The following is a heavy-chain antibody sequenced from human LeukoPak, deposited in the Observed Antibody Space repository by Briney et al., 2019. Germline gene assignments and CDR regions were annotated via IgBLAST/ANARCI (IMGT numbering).Heavy chain of an antibody. J-gene: IGHJ6*02. CDR2: ISGSGGST. CDR3: ARDSNYVQRYYYYYGMDV. D-gene: IGHD4-11*01. Sequence: GGSLRLSCAASGFTFSSYAMSWVRQAPGKGLEWVSAISGSGGSTYYADSVKGRFTISRDNSKNTLYLQMNSLRAEDTAVYYCARDSNYVQRYYYYYGMDVWGQGTTVTVSS. CDR1: GFTFSSYA. V-gene: IGHV3-23*01.